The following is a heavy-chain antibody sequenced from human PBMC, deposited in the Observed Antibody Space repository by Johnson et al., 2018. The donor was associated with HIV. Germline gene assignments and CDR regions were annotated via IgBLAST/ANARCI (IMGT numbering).Heavy chain of an antibody. CDR2: IKSTTDGGTP. CDR3: TTSWRITGVPST. D-gene: IGHD7-27*01. Sequence: VQLVESGGALVQPGGSLRLSCAASGFTVSSNYMNWVRQAPGKGLEWVGRIKSTTDGGTPDYAAPVKGRFTISRDDSKTTLYLQMTSLKTEDTAVYYCTTSWRITGVPSTWGQGTMVTVSS. J-gene: IGHJ3*01. CDR1: GFTVSSNY. V-gene: IGHV3-15*02.